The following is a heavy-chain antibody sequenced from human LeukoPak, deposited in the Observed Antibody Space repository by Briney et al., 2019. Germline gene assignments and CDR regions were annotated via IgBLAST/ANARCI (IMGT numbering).Heavy chain of an antibody. V-gene: IGHV3-30-3*01. D-gene: IGHD1-14*01. Sequence: PGGSLRLSCAPSGLTFSSYAMQWVRHAPGKGLEWVAVIVYDGSNKKYADSVKGRFTISRDNSKNTLYMQMNSLRAEDTAVYYCARENRNVLDPWGQGTLVTVSS. CDR3: ARENRNVLDP. CDR1: GLTFSSYA. CDR2: IVYDGSNK. J-gene: IGHJ5*02.